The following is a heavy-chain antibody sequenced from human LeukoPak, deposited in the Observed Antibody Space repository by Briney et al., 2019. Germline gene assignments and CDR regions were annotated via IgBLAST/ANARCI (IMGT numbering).Heavy chain of an antibody. Sequence: SVKVSCKASGGSFSDYSISWVRQDPGQGLEWMGRIIAILDTAHYAQKFQGRFTITADKSTTTVYMELSSLRSDDTAVYYCVRSSYDYDWFDPWGQGTLVTVSS. D-gene: IGHD5-12*01. CDR1: GGSFSDYS. V-gene: IGHV1-69*08. CDR2: IIAILDTA. CDR3: VRSSYDYDWFDP. J-gene: IGHJ5*02.